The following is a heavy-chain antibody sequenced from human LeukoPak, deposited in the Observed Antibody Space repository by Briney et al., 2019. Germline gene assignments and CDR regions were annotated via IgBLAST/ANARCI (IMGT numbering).Heavy chain of an antibody. D-gene: IGHD1-1*01. Sequence: GGTLRLSCAASGFTFSTYVMSWVRKAPGKGLEWVSAISGSGGSTYYADSVKGRFTISRDNSKNTLYLQMNSLGADDTAVYYCAKGNWRYFDYWGQGTLVTVSS. CDR3: AKGNWRYFDY. J-gene: IGHJ4*02. V-gene: IGHV3-23*01. CDR2: ISGSGGST. CDR1: GFTFSTYV.